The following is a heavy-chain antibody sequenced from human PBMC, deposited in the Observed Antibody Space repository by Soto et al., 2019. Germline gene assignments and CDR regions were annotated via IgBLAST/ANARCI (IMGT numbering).Heavy chain of an antibody. CDR1: GYTVTSYD. Sequence: QVQLVQSGAEVKKPGASVKVSCKASGYTVTSYDINWVRQATGQGLEWMGWMNPNSGNTGYAQKFQGRVTMTRNTSISTAYMELSSLRSEDTAVYYCARGGRTTLTTVAHSYYMDVCGKGTTVTVSS. CDR2: MNPNSGNT. J-gene: IGHJ6*03. D-gene: IGHD4-17*01. CDR3: ARGGRTTLTTVAHSYYMDV. V-gene: IGHV1-8*01.